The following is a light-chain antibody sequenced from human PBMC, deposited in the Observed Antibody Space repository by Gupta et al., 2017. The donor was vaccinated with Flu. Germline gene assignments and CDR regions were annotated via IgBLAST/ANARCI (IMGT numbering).Light chain of an antibody. V-gene: IGKV1-39*01. J-gene: IGKJ1*01. CDR2: AAS. CDR3: QQSYSTPRT. Sequence: DLKLPQSPSSLSASVGDSVTLTCRASQSISNYLNWYQQKPGKAPKRLIYAASSLQSGVPSRFRGSGSGTDFTLTISSLLPEDFATDYCQQSYSTPRTFGQGTKVEIK. CDR1: QSISNY.